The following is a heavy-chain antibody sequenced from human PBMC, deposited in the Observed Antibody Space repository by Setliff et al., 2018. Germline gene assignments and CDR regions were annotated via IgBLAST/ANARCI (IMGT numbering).Heavy chain of an antibody. V-gene: IGHV5-51*07. CDR1: GYSFTSYW. J-gene: IGHJ4*02. CDR3: ARVSRTIVGARGFDY. CDR2: IYPGDSDT. Sequence: GESLKISCKGSGYSFTSYWIGWVHQMPGKGLEWMGIIYPGDSDTRYSPSFQGQVTISADKSISTAYLQWSSLKASDTAMYYCARVSRTIVGARGFDYWGQGTLVTVPQ. D-gene: IGHD1-26*01.